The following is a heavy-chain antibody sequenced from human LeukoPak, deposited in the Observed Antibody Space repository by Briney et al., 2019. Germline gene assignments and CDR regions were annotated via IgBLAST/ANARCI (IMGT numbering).Heavy chain of an antibody. CDR1: GYTFTRYY. Sequence: ASVKVSCKASGYTFTRYYMHWVRQAPGQGLEWMGFINPGGGSTIYAQKFQGRVTEARDTSTSTVYVELSSRRSEDTAVYYCAVVEGSVTTMGDGGQGTLVPVSS. CDR2: INPGGGST. CDR3: AVVEGSVTTMGD. V-gene: IGHV1-46*01. J-gene: IGHJ4*02. D-gene: IGHD4-23*01.